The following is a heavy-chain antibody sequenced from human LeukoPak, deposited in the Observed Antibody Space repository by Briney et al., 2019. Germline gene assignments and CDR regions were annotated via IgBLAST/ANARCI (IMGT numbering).Heavy chain of an antibody. Sequence: SETLSLTCTVSGGSISSSSYYWGWIRQPPGKGLEGIGSIYYSGSTYYNPSLKSRVTISVDTSKNQFSLKLSSVTAADTAVYYCTRPRGSPIGGYNWFDPWGQGTLVTVSS. CDR3: TRPRGSPIGGYNWFDP. CDR2: IYYSGST. J-gene: IGHJ5*02. V-gene: IGHV4-39*01. CDR1: GGSISSSSYY. D-gene: IGHD2-15*01.